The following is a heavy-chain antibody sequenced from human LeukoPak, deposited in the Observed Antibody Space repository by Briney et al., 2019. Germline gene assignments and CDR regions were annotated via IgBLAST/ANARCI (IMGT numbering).Heavy chain of an antibody. D-gene: IGHD3-22*01. CDR3: ARVPNHYDSSGYPSTLFDY. CDR1: GGSISSYY. CDR2: IYYSGST. V-gene: IGHV4-59*01. J-gene: IGHJ4*02. Sequence: SETPSLTCTVSGGSISSYYWSWIRQPPGKGLEWIGYIYYSGSTNYNPSLKSRVTISVDTSKNQFSLKLSSVTAADTAVYYCARVPNHYDSSGYPSTLFDYWGQGTLVTVSS.